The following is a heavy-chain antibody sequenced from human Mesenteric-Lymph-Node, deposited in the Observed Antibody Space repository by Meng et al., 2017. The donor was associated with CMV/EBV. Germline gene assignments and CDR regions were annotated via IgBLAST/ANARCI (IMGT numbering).Heavy chain of an antibody. CDR2: INHSGST. V-gene: IGHV4-34*01. J-gene: IGHJ4*02. D-gene: IGHD4-23*01. Sequence: QGQLQQWGAGLLKPSETLSLTGAVYGGSFSGYYWSWIRQPPGKGLEWIGEINHSGSTNYNPSLKSRVTISVDTSKNQFSLKLSSVTAADTAVYYCARHQRWLKSEGGFNYWGQGTLVTVSS. CDR3: ARHQRWLKSEGGFNY. CDR1: GGSFSGYY.